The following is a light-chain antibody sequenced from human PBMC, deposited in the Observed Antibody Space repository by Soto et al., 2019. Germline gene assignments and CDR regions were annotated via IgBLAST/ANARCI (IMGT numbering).Light chain of an antibody. Sequence: EIVLTQSPGTLSLSPGERATLSCRASQSVSSSYLAWYQQKPGQAPRLLIYGASSRATGIPDRFSGSGSGTDFPLNIRRLEPEDFAVYYCQQYDSSLITCGQGTRLEIK. V-gene: IGKV3-20*01. J-gene: IGKJ5*01. CDR2: GAS. CDR1: QSVSSSY. CDR3: QQYDSSLIT.